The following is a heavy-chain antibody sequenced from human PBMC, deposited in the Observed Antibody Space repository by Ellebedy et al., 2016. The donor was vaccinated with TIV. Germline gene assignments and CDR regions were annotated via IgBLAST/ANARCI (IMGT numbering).Heavy chain of an antibody. V-gene: IGHV3-7*02. J-gene: IGHJ4*02. D-gene: IGHD6-6*01. Sequence: PGGSLRLSCVASGFAFSSYWMSWVRQTPGKGLEWVANIKQDGSEKDFVDSLKGRFIISRDNAKNSLYLQMNSLRAEDTAVYYCARIGYSSSSFDYWGQGTLVTVSS. CDR1: GFAFSSYW. CDR2: IKQDGSEK. CDR3: ARIGYSSSSFDY.